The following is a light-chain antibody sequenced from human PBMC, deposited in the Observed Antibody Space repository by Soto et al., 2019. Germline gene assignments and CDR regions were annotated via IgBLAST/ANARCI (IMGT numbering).Light chain of an antibody. Sequence: VMTQSPATLSVSPGERATLSCRASQSVSSNLAWYQQKPGQAPRLLIYGASTRATGIPARFSGSGSGTEFTLTISSLQSEDFAVYYCQQYNNWPPTWTFGQGTKVDIK. CDR3: QQYNNWPPTWT. CDR2: GAS. V-gene: IGKV3-15*01. CDR1: QSVSSN. J-gene: IGKJ1*01.